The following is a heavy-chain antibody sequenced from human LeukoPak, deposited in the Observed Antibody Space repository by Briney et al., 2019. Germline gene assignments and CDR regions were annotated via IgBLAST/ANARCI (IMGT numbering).Heavy chain of an antibody. V-gene: IGHV1-8*03. J-gene: IGHJ3*01. Sequence: ASVKVSCKTSENTFTDYDINWVRQATGRGLEWMGWMNFNSGKTGYVQRFQGRVTITRNTSISTAYMELSSLRSEDTAVYYCARVRYDYVWGSPPAFDLWGQGTMVTVSS. CDR3: ARVRYDYVWGSPPAFDL. CDR2: MNFNSGKT. CDR1: ENTFTDYD. D-gene: IGHD3-16*01.